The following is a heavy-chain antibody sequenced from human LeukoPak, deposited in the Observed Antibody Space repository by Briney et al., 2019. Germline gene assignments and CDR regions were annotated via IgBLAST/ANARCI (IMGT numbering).Heavy chain of an antibody. D-gene: IGHD3-3*01. CDR2: ISSSGSTI. CDR1: GFTFSDYY. CDR3: ARDGNPKDDFWSGADYYYGMDV. V-gene: IGHV3-11*01. Sequence: PGGSLRLSCAASGFTFSDYYMSWIRQAPGKGLEWVSYISSSGSTIYYADSVKGRFTISRDNAKNSLYLQMNGLRAEDTAVYYCARDGNPKDDFWSGADYYYGMDVWGQGTTVTVSS. J-gene: IGHJ6*02.